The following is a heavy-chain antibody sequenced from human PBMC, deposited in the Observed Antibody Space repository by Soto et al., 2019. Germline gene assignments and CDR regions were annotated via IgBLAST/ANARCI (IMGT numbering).Heavy chain of an antibody. J-gene: IGHJ4*02. CDR2: IDYNGVT. V-gene: IGHV4-39*01. CDR3: GKVLVGATGHTDSDS. Sequence: SETLSLTCTVSGGSIYRSGYYWGWIRQPPGRGLEWIGNIDYNGVTYSNPSLKSRVTISRDTSKNQFSLKLTSVTAADTALYYCGKVLVGATGHTDSDSWGEGTLVTVSS. D-gene: IGHD2-15*01. CDR1: GGSIYRSGYY.